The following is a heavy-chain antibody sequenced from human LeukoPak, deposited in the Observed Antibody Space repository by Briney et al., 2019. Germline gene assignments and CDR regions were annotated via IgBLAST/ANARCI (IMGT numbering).Heavy chain of an antibody. Sequence: ASVKVSCKASGYTFTGYYMHWVRQAPGQGLEWMGIINPSGSSTSYAQKFQGRVTMTRDTSTSTVYMELSSLRSEDTAVYYCARGQKVTMVRGVIMSYYYYYMDVWGKGTTVTISS. D-gene: IGHD3-10*01. V-gene: IGHV1-46*01. J-gene: IGHJ6*03. CDR1: GYTFTGYY. CDR3: ARGQKVTMVRGVIMSYYYYYMDV. CDR2: INPSGSST.